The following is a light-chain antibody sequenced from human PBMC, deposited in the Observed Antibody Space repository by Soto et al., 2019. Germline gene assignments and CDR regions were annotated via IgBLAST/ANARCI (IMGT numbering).Light chain of an antibody. Sequence: QSALTQPASVSGSPGQSNTISCTGTSSDVGGYNSVSWYRQDPGKAPKLMIYDVTNRPSGVSNRFSGSKSGNTASLTISGLQAEDEADYYCSSFTSSITYVFGTGTKVTVL. J-gene: IGLJ1*01. CDR1: SSDVGGYNS. CDR2: DVT. CDR3: SSFTSSITYV. V-gene: IGLV2-14*01.